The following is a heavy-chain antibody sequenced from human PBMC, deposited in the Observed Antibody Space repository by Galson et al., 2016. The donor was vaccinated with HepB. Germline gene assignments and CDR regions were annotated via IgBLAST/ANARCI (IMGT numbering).Heavy chain of an antibody. CDR1: GFTFSNAW. CDR2: IKSKTDGRTT. D-gene: IGHD1-1*01. J-gene: IGHJ6*02. V-gene: IGHV3-15*01. CDR3: TTGGGNWALGMDV. Sequence: SLRLSCAGSGFTFSNAWMSWVRQAPGKGLEWVGRIKSKTDGRTTDYAAPVKGRFTISRDDSKNTLYLQMNSLKTGDTAVYYCTTGGGNWALGMDVWGQGTTVTVSS.